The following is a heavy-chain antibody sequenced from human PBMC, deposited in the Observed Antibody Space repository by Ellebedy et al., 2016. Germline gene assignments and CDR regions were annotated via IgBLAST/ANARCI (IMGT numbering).Heavy chain of an antibody. CDR1: GGTFSSYA. D-gene: IGHD3-9*01. CDR2: IIPILGIA. J-gene: IGHJ5*02. CDR3: AKDRRVSGKYYDILTGENWFDP. V-gene: IGHV1-69*04. Sequence: ASVKVSCKASGGTFSSYAISWVRQAPGQGLEWMGRIIPILGIANYAQKFQGRVTITADKSTSTAYMELSSLRSEDTAVYYCAKDRRVSGKYYDILTGENWFDPWGQGTLVTVSS.